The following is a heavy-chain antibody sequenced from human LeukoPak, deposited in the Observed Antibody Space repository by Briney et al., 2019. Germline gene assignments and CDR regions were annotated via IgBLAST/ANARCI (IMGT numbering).Heavy chain of an antibody. Sequence: PGGSLRLSCAASGFTFSAYYMSWIRQAPGKGLEWISYITSSSSTNYADSVRGRFTISRDNAKNSLYLQMNSLRAEDTAVYYCARAGTFGSRYIWFDPWGQGTLVTVSS. J-gene: IGHJ5*02. CDR2: ITSSSST. CDR3: ARAGTFGSRYIWFDP. CDR1: GFTFSAYY. D-gene: IGHD3-16*01. V-gene: IGHV3-11*05.